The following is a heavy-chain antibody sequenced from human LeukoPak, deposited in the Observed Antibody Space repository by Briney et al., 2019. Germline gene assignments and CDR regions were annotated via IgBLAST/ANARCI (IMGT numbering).Heavy chain of an antibody. V-gene: IGHV7-4-1*02. D-gene: IGHD6-6*01. CDR3: ARASIKQLEIWFEP. Sequence: ASVKVSCKASGYTFTSYAMNWVRQAPGQGLEWMGWINTNTGKPTYAQGFTGRFVFSLDTSVSTAYLQISSLKAEDTAVYYCARASIKQLEIWFEPWGQGTLVTVSS. J-gene: IGHJ5*02. CDR2: INTNTGKP. CDR1: GYTFTSYA.